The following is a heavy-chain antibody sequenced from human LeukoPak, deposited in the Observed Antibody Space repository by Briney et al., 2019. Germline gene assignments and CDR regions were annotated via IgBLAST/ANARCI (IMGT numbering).Heavy chain of an antibody. Sequence: GGSLRLSCAASGFTFSSYSMNWVRQAPGKGLEWVSYISSSSSTIYYADSVKGRFTISRDNAKNSLYLQMNSLRDEDTAVYYCARVGLTGTTVFYYYGMDVWGQGTTVTVSS. V-gene: IGHV3-48*02. D-gene: IGHD1-20*01. CDR3: ARVGLTGTTVFYYYGMDV. CDR2: ISSSSSTI. CDR1: GFTFSSYS. J-gene: IGHJ6*02.